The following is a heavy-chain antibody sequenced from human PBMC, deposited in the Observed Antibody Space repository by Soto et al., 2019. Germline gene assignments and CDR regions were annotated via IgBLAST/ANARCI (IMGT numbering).Heavy chain of an antibody. V-gene: IGHV1-18*01. Sequence: LSRRAFVVGLPSNYSNWVRQDTGQGLEWMGWISAYNGNTNYAQKLQGRVTMTTDTSTSTAYMELRSLRSDDTAVYYCARDGGFDYVWARYRPSPWSFHFWGHGPMGTV. CDR2: ISAYNGNT. D-gene: IGHD3-16*01. CDR3: ARDGGFDYVWARYRPSPWSFHF. J-gene: IGHJ3*01. CDR1: VVGLPSNY.